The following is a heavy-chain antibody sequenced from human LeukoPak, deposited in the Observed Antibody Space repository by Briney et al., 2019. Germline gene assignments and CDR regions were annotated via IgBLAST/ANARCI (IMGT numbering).Heavy chain of an antibody. Sequence: PGGSLRLSCAASGFTFSSYWMHWVRQAPGKGLVWVSRINSDGSSTSYADSVKGRFTISRDNAKNTLYLQMNSLRVEDTAVYYCARVRSGSSAGNYGMDVWGQGTLVTVSS. CDR2: INSDGSST. V-gene: IGHV3-74*01. CDR3: ARVRSGSSAGNYGMDV. CDR1: GFTFSSYW. D-gene: IGHD1-26*01. J-gene: IGHJ6*02.